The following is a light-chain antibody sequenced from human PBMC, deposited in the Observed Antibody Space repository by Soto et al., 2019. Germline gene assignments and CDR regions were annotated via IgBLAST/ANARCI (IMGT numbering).Light chain of an antibody. V-gene: IGLV2-8*01. Sequence: QSALTQPPSASGSPGQSVTISCTGTSRDIGGYDFVSWYQQHPGKAPKLMIYDVFKRPSGVPDRFSGSKSGNTASLTVSGLQADDEADYYCSSYGGSNNLLFDGGTKVTVL. CDR3: SSYGGSNNLL. J-gene: IGLJ2*01. CDR2: DVF. CDR1: SRDIGGYDF.